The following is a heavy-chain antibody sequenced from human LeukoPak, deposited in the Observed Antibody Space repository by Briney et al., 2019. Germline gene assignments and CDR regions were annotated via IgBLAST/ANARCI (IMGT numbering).Heavy chain of an antibody. V-gene: IGHV1-24*01. Sequence: ASVKVSCKVSGYTLTELSMHWVRQAPGKGLEWMGGFDPEDGETIYAQKFQGRVTMTEDTSTDTAYMELSSLRSEDTAVYYCATVYYGSGSYPDYWGQETLVTVSS. J-gene: IGHJ4*02. D-gene: IGHD3-10*01. CDR3: ATVYYGSGSYPDY. CDR1: GYTLTELS. CDR2: FDPEDGET.